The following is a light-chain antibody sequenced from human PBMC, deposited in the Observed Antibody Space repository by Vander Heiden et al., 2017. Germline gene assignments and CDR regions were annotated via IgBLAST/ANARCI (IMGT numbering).Light chain of an antibody. Sequence: SYELTQAPSVSVSPGQTASITCSGDNLGDKYACWYQQKPGQPPVVVIYQDRKRPSGIPERFSGSNSGNTATLTISGTQAMDEADYYCQAWDSSIGWVFGGGTKLTVL. CDR3: QAWDSSIGWV. CDR2: QDR. J-gene: IGLJ3*02. CDR1: NLGDKY. V-gene: IGLV3-1*01.